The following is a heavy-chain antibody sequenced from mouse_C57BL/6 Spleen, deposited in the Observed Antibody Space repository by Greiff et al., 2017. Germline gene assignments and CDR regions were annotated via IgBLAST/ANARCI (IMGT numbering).Heavy chain of an antibody. CDR3: AREGLTWFAY. V-gene: IGHV1-80*01. CDR2: IYPGDGDT. D-gene: IGHD2-2*01. Sequence: QVQLKESGAELVKPGASVTISCKASGYAFSSYWRNWVKQRPGKGLEWIGQIYPGDGDTNYNGKFKGKATLTADKSSSTAYMQLSSLTSEDSAVYFCAREGLTWFAYWGQGTLVTVSA. J-gene: IGHJ3*01. CDR1: GYAFSSYW.